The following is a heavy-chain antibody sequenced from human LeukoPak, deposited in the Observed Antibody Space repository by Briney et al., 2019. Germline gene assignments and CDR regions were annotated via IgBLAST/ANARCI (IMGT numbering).Heavy chain of an antibody. D-gene: IGHD1-14*01. CDR1: GGSISSYY. J-gene: IGHJ3*02. CDR2: MYYSGSS. V-gene: IGHV4-59*08. Sequence: SETLSLTCTVSGGSISSYYWSWIRQPPGNGLEWIGYMYYSGSSNYYPSLQRRPTILVNTTENQFSLMLFYVPGADAALFYCWRHSSEPTKDAFDIWDQGTMVTVSS. CDR3: WRHSSEPTKDAFDI.